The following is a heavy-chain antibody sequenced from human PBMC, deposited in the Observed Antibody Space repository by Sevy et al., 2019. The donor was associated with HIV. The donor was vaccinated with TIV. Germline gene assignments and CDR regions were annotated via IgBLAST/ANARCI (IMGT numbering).Heavy chain of an antibody. CDR1: GFTFSSYG. V-gene: IGHV3-30*18. CDR2: ISYDGSNK. D-gene: IGHD6-6*01. J-gene: IGHJ6*02. Sequence: GGSLRLSCAASGFTFSSYGMYWVRQAPGKGLEWVAVISYDGSNKYYADSVKGRFTISRDNSKNTLYLQMNSLRAEDTAVYYCAKGSPPSSPNYYYYGMDVWGQGTTVTVSS. CDR3: AKGSPPSSPNYYYYGMDV.